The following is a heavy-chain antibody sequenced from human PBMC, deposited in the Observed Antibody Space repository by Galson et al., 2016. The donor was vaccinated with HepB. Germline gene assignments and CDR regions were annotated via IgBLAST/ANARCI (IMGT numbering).Heavy chain of an antibody. CDR3: ARVREQQLLDAFDH. Sequence: SLRLSCATSGFTFTRYNMNWVRQAPGKGLEWVSSISSGSSYIYYADSVKGRFTISRDNVKKSLYLQMNSLRPEDTAVYYCARVREQQLLDAFDHWGQGTLVTVSS. D-gene: IGHD6-13*01. CDR2: ISSGSSYI. V-gene: IGHV3-21*01. CDR1: GFTFTRYN. J-gene: IGHJ4*02.